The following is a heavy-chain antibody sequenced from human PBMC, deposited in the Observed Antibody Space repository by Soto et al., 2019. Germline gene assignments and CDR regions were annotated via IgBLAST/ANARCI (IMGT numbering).Heavy chain of an antibody. J-gene: IGHJ5*02. CDR2: ISLYSDGT. Sequence: ASVKVSCKTSGYTFSNYGITWVRQAPGQPLEWLGWISLYSDGTNYAQKFQGRVSMTTDTFTTTAYMELRSLRSDDTAVYYCARVVPGAEAWFGPWGQGTLVTVSS. CDR1: GYTFSNYG. CDR3: ARVVPGAEAWFGP. V-gene: IGHV1-18*01. D-gene: IGHD2-2*01.